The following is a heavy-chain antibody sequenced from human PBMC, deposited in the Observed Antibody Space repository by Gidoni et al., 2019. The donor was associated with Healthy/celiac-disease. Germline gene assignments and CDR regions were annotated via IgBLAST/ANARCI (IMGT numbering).Heavy chain of an antibody. CDR1: GYNVTSYG. CDR2: ISAYNGNT. V-gene: IGHV1-18*01. Sequence: QVQLVQSGAEVKKPGASVKVSCKASGYNVTSYGISWVRQAPGQGLEWMGWISAYNGNTNYAQKLQGRVTMTTDTSTSTAYMELRSLRSDDTAVYYCARDRYYYDSSGYYGYWGQGTLVTVSS. D-gene: IGHD3-22*01. J-gene: IGHJ4*02. CDR3: ARDRYYYDSSGYYGY.